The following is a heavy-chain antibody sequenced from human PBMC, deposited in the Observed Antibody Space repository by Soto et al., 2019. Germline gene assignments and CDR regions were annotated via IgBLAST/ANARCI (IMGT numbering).Heavy chain of an antibody. CDR2: IGPYNCNT. D-gene: IGHD2-15*01. J-gene: IGHJ2*01. Sequence: QVQLVQSGSEVKKPGASVKVSCKASGYTFNNYGISWVRQAPRQGLEWIGWIGPYNCNTHHAQNVQRRVTMTTDTSTHTGYMELSSLRSDDTALYYCARCYCSGGSCYTCWPFDLWGRGTLVTVSS. CDR1: GYTFNNYG. V-gene: IGHV1-18*01. CDR3: ARCYCSGGSCYTCWPFDL.